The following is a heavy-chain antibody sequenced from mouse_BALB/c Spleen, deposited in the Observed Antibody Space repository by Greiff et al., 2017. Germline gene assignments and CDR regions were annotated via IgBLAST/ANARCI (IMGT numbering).Heavy chain of an antibody. CDR1: GFTFSSYG. V-gene: IGHV5-6-3*01. J-gene: IGHJ2*01. Sequence: EVKLMESGGGLVQPGGSLKLSCAASGFTFSSYGMSWVRQTPDKRLELVATINSNGGSTYYPDSVKGRFTISRDNAKNTLYLQMSSLKSEDTAMYYCAREPYYGYYFDYWGQGTTLTVSS. CDR3: AREPYYGYYFDY. D-gene: IGHD1-2*01. CDR2: INSNGGST.